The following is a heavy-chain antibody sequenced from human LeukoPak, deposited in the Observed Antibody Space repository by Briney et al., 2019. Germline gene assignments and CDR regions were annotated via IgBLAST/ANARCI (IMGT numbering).Heavy chain of an antibody. V-gene: IGHV3-23*01. Sequence: GGSLRLSCAASGFTFSSYGMSWVRQAPGKGLEWVSAISGTGGTTYYADSVKGRFTISRDNSKNTPYLQMNSLRAEDTAVYYCAKDADYGDYWHYYYMDVWGKGTTVTVSS. J-gene: IGHJ6*03. D-gene: IGHD4-17*01. CDR3: AKDADYGDYWHYYYMDV. CDR2: ISGTGGTT. CDR1: GFTFSSYG.